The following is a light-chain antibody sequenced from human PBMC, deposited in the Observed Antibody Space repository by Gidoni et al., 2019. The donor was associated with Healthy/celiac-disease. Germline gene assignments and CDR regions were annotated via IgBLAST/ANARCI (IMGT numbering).Light chain of an antibody. Sequence: SYELTQPPSVSVSPGQTASITCPGDKLGDKYACWYPQKPGQSPVLVIYQDSKRPSGIPERFSGSNSGNTATLTISGTQAMDEADYYCQAWDSSTHVVFGGGTKLTVL. CDR1: KLGDKY. V-gene: IGLV3-1*01. CDR2: QDS. J-gene: IGLJ2*01. CDR3: QAWDSSTHVV.